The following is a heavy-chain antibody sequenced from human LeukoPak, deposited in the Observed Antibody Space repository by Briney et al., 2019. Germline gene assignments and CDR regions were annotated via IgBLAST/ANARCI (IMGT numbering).Heavy chain of an antibody. CDR3: ARVRGQWLVLRGFDY. Sequence: RALVKVSCKASGYTFTGYYMHWVRQAPGQGLEWMGWINPNSGGTNYAQKFQGRVTMTRDTSISTAYMELSRLRSDDTAVYYCARVRGQWLVLRGFDYWGQGTLVTVSS. J-gene: IGHJ4*02. CDR1: GYTFTGYY. CDR2: INPNSGGT. D-gene: IGHD6-19*01. V-gene: IGHV1-2*02.